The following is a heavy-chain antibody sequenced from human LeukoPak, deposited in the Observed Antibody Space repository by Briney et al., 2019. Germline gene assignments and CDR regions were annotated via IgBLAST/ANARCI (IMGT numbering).Heavy chain of an antibody. CDR1: GGTFSSYA. CDR2: IIPIFGTA. D-gene: IGHD6-13*01. V-gene: IGHV1-69*13. CDR3: ARGVLSSDGSSWYWGDWFGP. J-gene: IGHJ5*02. Sequence: GASVKVSCKASGGTFSSYAISWVRQAPGQGLEWMGGIIPIFGTANYAQKFQGRVTITADESTSTAYMELSSLRSEDAAVYYCARGVLSSDGSSWYWGDWFGPWGQGTLVTVSS.